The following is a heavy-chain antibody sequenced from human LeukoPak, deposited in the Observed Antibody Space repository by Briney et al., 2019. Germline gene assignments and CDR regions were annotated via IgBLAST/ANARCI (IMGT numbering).Heavy chain of an antibody. J-gene: IGHJ4*02. CDR2: IYTSGST. Sequence: SETLSLTCTVSGGSISSYYWSWIRQPAGKGLEWIGRIYTSGSTNYNPSLKSRVTMSVDTSKNQFSLKLSSVTAADTAVYYCARVGYSSRGGTYSDYWGQGTLVTVSS. V-gene: IGHV4-4*07. CDR3: ARVGYSSRGGTYSDY. D-gene: IGHD6-13*01. CDR1: GGSISSYY.